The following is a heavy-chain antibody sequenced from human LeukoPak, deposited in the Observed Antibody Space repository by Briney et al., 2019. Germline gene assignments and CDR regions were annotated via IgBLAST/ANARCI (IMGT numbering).Heavy chain of an antibody. CDR3: ARDSYYHPDY. J-gene: IGHJ4*02. CDR2: IISDGSSA. CDR1: GFTFSSYW. Sequence: GGSLRLSCAATGFTFSSYWMHWVRQAPGKGLVWVSRIISDGSSATYADSVKGRFTISRDNAKNTLYLQMNSLRAEDTAVYYCARDSYYHPDYWGQGILVTVSS. D-gene: IGHD3-10*01. V-gene: IGHV3-74*01.